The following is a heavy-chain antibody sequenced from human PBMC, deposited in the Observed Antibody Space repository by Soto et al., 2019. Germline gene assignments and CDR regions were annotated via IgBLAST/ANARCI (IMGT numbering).Heavy chain of an antibody. CDR3: TSLSTYYPDH. CDR2: TGNKANSYTT. D-gene: IGHD1-1*01. J-gene: IGHJ4*02. CDR1: GFIFSDHY. Sequence: EVQLVESGGSLVQPGGSLRLSCAASGFIFSDHYMDWVHQAPGKGLEWVGRTGNKANSYTTEYAASVKGRFVISRDDSKNSLYLQMYSLKTEDTAVYYCTSLSTYYPDHWGQGIMVTVSS. V-gene: IGHV3-72*01.